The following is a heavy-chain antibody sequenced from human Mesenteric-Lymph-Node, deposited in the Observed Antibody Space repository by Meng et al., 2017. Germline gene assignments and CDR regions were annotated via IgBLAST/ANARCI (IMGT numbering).Heavy chain of an antibody. J-gene: IGHJ4*02. CDR2: ITNTPNRYPT. CDR1: GFTFTDHY. CDR3: ARDTSTSLDY. Sequence: EVQLVASGGGLVHPGGSLRLSCAASGFTFTDHYMDWVRQAPGKGLEWVGRITNTPNRYPTNYAASVKGRFTISRDDSKNSLYLEMNSLKIEDTAVYYCARDTSTSLDYWGQGALVTVSS. D-gene: IGHD2/OR15-2a*01. V-gene: IGHV3-72*01.